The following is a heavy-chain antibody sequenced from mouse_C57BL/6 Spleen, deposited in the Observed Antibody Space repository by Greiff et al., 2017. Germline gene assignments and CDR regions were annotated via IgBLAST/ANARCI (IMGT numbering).Heavy chain of an antibody. CDR1: GYTFTDYE. CDR3: TRGRDAMDY. CDR2: IAPETGGT. J-gene: IGHJ4*01. Sequence: QVQLKQSGAELVRPGASVTLSCKASGYTFTDYEMHWVKQTPVHGLEWIGAIAPETGGTAYNQKFKGKAILTADKSSSTAYMELRSLTSADSAVYYCTRGRDAMDYGGQGTSVTVSS. V-gene: IGHV1-15*01.